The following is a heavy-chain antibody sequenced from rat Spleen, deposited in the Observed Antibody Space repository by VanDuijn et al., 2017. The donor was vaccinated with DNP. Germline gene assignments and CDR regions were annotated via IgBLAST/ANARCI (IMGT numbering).Heavy chain of an antibody. Sequence: QVQLKESGPGLVQPSQTLSLTCTVSGLSLTSNSVSWFRQPPGKGLEWMGVIWNFGGTRYDSSFKSRLTITKDTSKSQVFLKMNSLQTEDTATYYGVRDYSAYFKYWGLGLMVTVSS. J-gene: IGHJ2*01. V-gene: IGHV2-47*01. D-gene: IGHD1-1*01. CDR1: GLSLTSNS. CDR3: VRDYSAYFKY. CDR2: IWNFGGT.